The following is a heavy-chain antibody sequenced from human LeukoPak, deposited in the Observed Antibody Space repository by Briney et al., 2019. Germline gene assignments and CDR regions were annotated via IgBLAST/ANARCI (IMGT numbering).Heavy chain of an antibody. CDR1: GFIFSSKS. CDR3: AILFATGPRFYIDC. CDR2: ISYGSGTI. Sequence: GGSLRLPCAASGFIFSSKSMNYVRQAPGKGLEWVLYISYGSGTIYYAASVKGRFTISRDNAKNSLYLQMNRLSEEDRAVFCCAILFATGPRFYIDCWGQGTLVTVSS. V-gene: IGHV3-48*02. J-gene: IGHJ4*02. D-gene: IGHD2/OR15-2a*01.